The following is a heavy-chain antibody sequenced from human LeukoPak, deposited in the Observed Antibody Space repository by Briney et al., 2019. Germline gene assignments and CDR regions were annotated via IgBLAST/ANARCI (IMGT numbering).Heavy chain of an antibody. CDR1: GYTFTGYY. J-gene: IGHJ4*02. Sequence: ASVKVSXKASGYTFTGYYMHWVRQAPGQGLEWMGRINPNSGGTNYAQKFQGRVTMTRDTSISTAYMELSRLRSDDTAVYYCARLVGATTGQDYWGQGTLVTVSS. CDR3: ARLVGATTGQDY. CDR2: INPNSGGT. D-gene: IGHD1-26*01. V-gene: IGHV1-2*06.